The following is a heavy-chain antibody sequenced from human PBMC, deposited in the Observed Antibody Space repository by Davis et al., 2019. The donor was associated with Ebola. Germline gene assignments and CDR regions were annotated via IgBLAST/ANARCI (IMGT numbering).Heavy chain of an antibody. CDR3: AKDTSNIWFDI. CDR2: LGTSADT. Sequence: GGSLRLSCAASGFVFRNYVMSWVRQAPGKGLEWVSTLGTSADTYYADSVKGRFTISRDNSKNTLYLQMNGLRVEDTAIYYCAKDTSNIWFDIWGQGTNVTGSS. D-gene: IGHD1-26*01. CDR1: GFVFRNYV. V-gene: IGHV3-23*01. J-gene: IGHJ3*02.